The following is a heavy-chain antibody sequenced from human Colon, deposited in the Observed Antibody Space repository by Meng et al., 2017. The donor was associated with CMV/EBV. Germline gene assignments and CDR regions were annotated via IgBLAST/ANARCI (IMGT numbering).Heavy chain of an antibody. V-gene: IGHV3-7*01. Sequence: GESLKISCAASGFTFSNHWMSWVRQTPGKGLEWVANIKQDGREKHYVDSEKGRFTISRDNARNSLFLQMNSLRVEDTAVYYCARDAAAADFWGQGTLVTVSS. CDR2: IKQDGREK. CDR3: ARDAAAADF. CDR1: GFTFSNHW. J-gene: IGHJ4*02. D-gene: IGHD6-13*01.